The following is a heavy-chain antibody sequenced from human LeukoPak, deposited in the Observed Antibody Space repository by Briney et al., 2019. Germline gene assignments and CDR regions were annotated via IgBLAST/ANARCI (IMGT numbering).Heavy chain of an antibody. J-gene: IGHJ2*01. CDR1: GYSISSGYD. CDR3: ARREETYYAFWSGYYTKNWDWYFDL. D-gene: IGHD3-3*01. Sequence: SETLSLTCAVSGYSISSGYDWGWIRQPPGKGLGWIGSIYHSGSTYYNPSLKSRVTISVDTSKNQFSLKLSSVTAADTAEYYCARREETYYAFWSGYYTKNWDWYFDLWGRGTLVTVS. CDR2: IYHSGST. V-gene: IGHV4-38-2*01.